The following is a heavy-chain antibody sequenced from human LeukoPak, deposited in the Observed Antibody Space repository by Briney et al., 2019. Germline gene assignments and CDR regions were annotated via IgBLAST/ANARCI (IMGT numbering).Heavy chain of an antibody. D-gene: IGHD2-15*01. V-gene: IGHV3-7*03. CDR3: ARDSKILGYCSGGSCYDHYYYYYMDV. J-gene: IGHJ6*03. CDR1: GFTFSSYW. CDR2: IKQDGREK. Sequence: GGSLRLSCAASGFTFSSYWMSWVRQAPGKGLERVANIKQDGREKYYVDSVKGRFTISRDNAKNSLYLQMNSLRAEDTALYYCARDSKILGYCSGGSCYDHYYYYYMDVWGKGTTVTVSS.